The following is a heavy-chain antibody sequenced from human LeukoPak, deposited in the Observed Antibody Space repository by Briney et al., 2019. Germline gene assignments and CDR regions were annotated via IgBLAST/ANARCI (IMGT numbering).Heavy chain of an antibody. CDR2: RKHYESEK. CDR1: GCMVSGFC. CDR3: ATRPRSDYYFAIFDY. D-gene: IGHD3-22*01. J-gene: IGHJ4*02. V-gene: IGHV3-7*01. Sequence: GGSLRLSCAASGCMVSGFCMTWVRQAPAQGLEWVANRKHYESEKNYVDSVKDRFTISRDNAKNSLYLQMNSLVGDDTAVYYCATRPRSDYYFAIFDYWGQGNLVTVSS.